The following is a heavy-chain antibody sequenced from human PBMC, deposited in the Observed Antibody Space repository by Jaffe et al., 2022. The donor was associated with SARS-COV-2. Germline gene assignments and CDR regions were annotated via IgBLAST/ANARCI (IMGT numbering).Heavy chain of an antibody. CDR3: ARVSKNYDFWSGFLNWFDP. Sequence: QVQLQESGPGLVKPSQTLSLTCTVSGGSISSGDYYWSWIRQPPGKGLEWIGYIYYSGSPSYNPSLKSRVSISVDTSKNHLSLNLSSVTAADTAVYYCARVSKNYDFWSGFLNWFDPWGQGTLVTVSS. D-gene: IGHD3-3*01. CDR1: GGSISSGDYY. V-gene: IGHV4-30-4*01. J-gene: IGHJ5*02. CDR2: IYYSGSP.